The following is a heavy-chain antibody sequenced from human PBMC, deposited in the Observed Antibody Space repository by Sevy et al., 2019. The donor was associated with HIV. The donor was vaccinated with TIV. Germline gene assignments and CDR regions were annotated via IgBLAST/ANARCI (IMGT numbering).Heavy chain of an antibody. CDR2: ISSSGSTI. J-gene: IGHJ6*02. V-gene: IGHV3-11*04. CDR1: GFTFSDYY. D-gene: IGHD2-2*01. Sequence: GGSLRLSCAASGFTFSDYYMSWIRQAPGKGLEWVSYISSSGSTIYYADSVKGRFTISRDNAKNSLYLQMNSRRAEDTAVYYCARDRYCSSTSCPSFDGMDVWGQGTTVTVSS. CDR3: ARDRYCSSTSCPSFDGMDV.